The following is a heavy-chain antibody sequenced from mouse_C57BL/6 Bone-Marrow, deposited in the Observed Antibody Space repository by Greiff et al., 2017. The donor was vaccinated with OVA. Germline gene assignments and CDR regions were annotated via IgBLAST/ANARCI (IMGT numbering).Heavy chain of an antibody. V-gene: IGHV1-54*01. CDR2: INPGSGGT. Sequence: QVQLKESGAELVRPGTSVKVSCKASGYAFTNYLIEWVKQRPGQGLEWIGVINPGSGGTNYNEKFKGQATLTADKASSTAYMQLSSLTSEDSAVYFGARYGLYYFDYWGQGTTLTVSS. CDR3: ARYGLYYFDY. D-gene: IGHD6-1*01. CDR1: GYAFTNYL. J-gene: IGHJ2*01.